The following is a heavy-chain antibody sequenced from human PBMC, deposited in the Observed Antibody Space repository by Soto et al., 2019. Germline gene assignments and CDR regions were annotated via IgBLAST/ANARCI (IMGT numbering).Heavy chain of an antibody. CDR3: ARGRRAGIAAAGRFDY. Sequence: PSETLSLTCAVYGGSFSGYYWSWIRQPPGKGLEWIGEINHSGSTNYNPSLKSRVTISVDTSKNQFSLKLSSVTAADTAVYYCARGRRAGIAAAGRFDYWGQGTLVTVSS. D-gene: IGHD6-13*01. CDR2: INHSGST. CDR1: GGSFSGYY. V-gene: IGHV4-34*01. J-gene: IGHJ4*02.